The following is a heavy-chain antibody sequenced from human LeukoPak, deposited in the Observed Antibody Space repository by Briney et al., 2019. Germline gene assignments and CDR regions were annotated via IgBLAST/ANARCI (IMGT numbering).Heavy chain of an antibody. CDR1: GFTFSSYS. D-gene: IGHD5-18*01. J-gene: IGHJ4*02. CDR3: ARDHADWRGYSYGFHDY. V-gene: IGHV3-21*01. Sequence: PGGSLRLSCAASGFTFSSYSMNWVRQAPGKGLEWVSSISSSSSYIYYADSVKGRFTISRDNAKNSLYLQMNSLRAEDTAVYYCARDHADWRGYSYGFHDYWGQGTLVTVSS. CDR2: ISSSSSYI.